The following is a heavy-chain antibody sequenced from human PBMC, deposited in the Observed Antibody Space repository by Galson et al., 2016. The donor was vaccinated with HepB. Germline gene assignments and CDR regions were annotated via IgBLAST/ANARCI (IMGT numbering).Heavy chain of an antibody. CDR2: MKRKGSGWTT. CDR3: IHVWDYNYGMNV. D-gene: IGHD5-18*01. Sequence: SLRLSCAGSGFTFSLAWMTWVRQAPGKGLEWVGRMKRKGSGWTTDYAAPVQGRFSIARDDSKNELYLQMNSLTTEDTAVYYCIHVWDYNYGMNVWGQGTTVTVSS. J-gene: IGHJ6*02. V-gene: IGHV3-15*01. CDR1: GFTFSLAW.